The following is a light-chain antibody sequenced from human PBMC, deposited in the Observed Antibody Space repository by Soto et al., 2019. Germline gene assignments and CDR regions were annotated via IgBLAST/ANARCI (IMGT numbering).Light chain of an antibody. V-gene: IGKV3-11*01. J-gene: IGKJ1*01. Sequence: IVRTQSPATLSLSPGERDTISCRASQSVGKYLVWYQQKPGQAHSLLIYDASSRATGIPARFSGSGSGTDFTLTISSLEPEDFAVYYCQQRLMTFGQGTKVDIK. CDR2: DAS. CDR3: QQRLMT. CDR1: QSVGKY.